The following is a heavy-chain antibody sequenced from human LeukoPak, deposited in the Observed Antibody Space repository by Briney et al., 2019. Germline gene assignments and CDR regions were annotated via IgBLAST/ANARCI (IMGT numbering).Heavy chain of an antibody. J-gene: IGHJ3*02. CDR2: VTGTSSPI. Sequence: GGSLRLSCEVSGFTFSTYSMNWVRQAPGKGLEWVSYVTGTSSPIYYADSVKGRFTISRDNAKNSLYLQMNSLRAEDTAVYYCARHPGYGYSGAFDIWGQGTMVTVSS. CDR1: GFTFSTYS. V-gene: IGHV3-48*01. D-gene: IGHD5-18*01. CDR3: ARHPGYGYSGAFDI.